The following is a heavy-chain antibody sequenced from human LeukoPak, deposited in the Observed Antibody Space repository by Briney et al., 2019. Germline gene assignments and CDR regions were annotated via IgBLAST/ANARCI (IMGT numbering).Heavy chain of an antibody. CDR2: MNPNSGNT. V-gene: IGHV1-8*02. CDR1: GYTFTSFY. D-gene: IGHD1-26*01. Sequence: ASVKVSCKASGYTFTSFYMYWVRQAPGQGLEWMGWMNPNSGNTGYAQKFQGRVTMTRNTSISTAYMELSSLRSEDTAVYYCARGGSLGATTRYWGQGTLVTVSS. CDR3: ARGGSLGATTRY. J-gene: IGHJ4*02.